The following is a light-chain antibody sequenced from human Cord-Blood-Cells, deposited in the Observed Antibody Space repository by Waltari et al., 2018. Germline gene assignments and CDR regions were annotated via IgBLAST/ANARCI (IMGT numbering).Light chain of an antibody. J-gene: IGLJ1*01. Sequence: QSALTQPASVSGSPGQSITISCTGTSRDVGGYTYVSWYQQPPGKAPKLMIYEVSNRPSGVSNRFSGSKSGNTASLTISGLQAEDEADYYCSSYTSSSTYVFGTGTKVTVL. CDR3: SSYTSSSTYV. V-gene: IGLV2-14*01. CDR2: EVS. CDR1: SRDVGGYTY.